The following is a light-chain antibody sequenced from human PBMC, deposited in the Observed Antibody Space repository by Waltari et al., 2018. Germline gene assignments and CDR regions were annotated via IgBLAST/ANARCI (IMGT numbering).Light chain of an antibody. Sequence: EIVLTQSPATLSLSPGERATLPFRASQSVLNYLAWYQHKPGQAPRLLIYDASNRATGIPARFSGSGSGTDFTLTISSLEPEDFAVYYCQQRSNWPPEWTFGQGTKVEIK. CDR2: DAS. V-gene: IGKV3-11*01. CDR3: QQRSNWPPEWT. J-gene: IGKJ1*01. CDR1: QSVLNY.